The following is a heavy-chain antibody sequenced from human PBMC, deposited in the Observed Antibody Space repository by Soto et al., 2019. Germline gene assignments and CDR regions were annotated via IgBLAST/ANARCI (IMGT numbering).Heavy chain of an antibody. J-gene: IGHJ4*02. CDR3: AKEGSVVATTPDFDY. Sequence: QVQLVESGGGVVQPGRSLRLSCAASGFTFSSYGMHWVRQAPGKGLEWVAVISYDGSYKYYADSMKGQVTISRDNSKHTLYVQMNSLRAEDTAVYYCAKEGSVVATTPDFDYWGQGTLVTVSS. CDR2: ISYDGSYK. V-gene: IGHV3-30*18. D-gene: IGHD5-12*01. CDR1: GFTFSSYG.